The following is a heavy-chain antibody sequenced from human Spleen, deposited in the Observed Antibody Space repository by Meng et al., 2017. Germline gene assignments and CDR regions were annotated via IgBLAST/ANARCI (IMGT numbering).Heavy chain of an antibody. V-gene: IGHV4-34*01. J-gene: IGHJ4*02. CDR3: ARGPTTMAHDFDY. Sequence: VQRKQWGAGLLKPSETLPLPCVVSGGSVSDYYWSWIRQPPGKGLEWIGEINHSGSTNYNPSLESRATISVDTSQNNLSLKLSSVTAADSAVYYCARGPTTMAHDFDYWGQGTLVTVSS. D-gene: IGHD4-11*01. CDR1: GGSVSDYY. CDR2: INHSGST.